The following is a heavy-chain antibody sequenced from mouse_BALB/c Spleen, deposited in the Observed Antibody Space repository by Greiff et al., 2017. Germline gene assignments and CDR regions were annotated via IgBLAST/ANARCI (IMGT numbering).Heavy chain of an antibody. CDR1: GYTFTSYW. Sequence: QVQLQQSGAELVKPGASVKLSCKASGYTFTSYWMHWVKQRPGQGLEWIGEINPSNGRTNYNEKFKSKATLTVDKSSSTAYMQLSSLTSEDSAVYYCARRGYYDAMDYWGQGTSVTVSS. D-gene: IGHD2-2*01. V-gene: IGHV1S81*02. CDR3: ARRGYYDAMDY. CDR2: INPSNGRT. J-gene: IGHJ4*01.